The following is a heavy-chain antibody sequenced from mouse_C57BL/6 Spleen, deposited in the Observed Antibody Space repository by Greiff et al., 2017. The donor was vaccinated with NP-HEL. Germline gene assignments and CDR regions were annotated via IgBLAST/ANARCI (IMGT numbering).Heavy chain of an antibody. D-gene: IGHD3-2*02. J-gene: IGHJ2*01. CDR1: GYAFTNYL. CDR2: INPGSGGT. V-gene: IGHV1-54*01. Sequence: VQLQQSGAELVRPGTSVKVSCKASGYAFTNYLIEWVKQRPGQGLEWIGVINPGSGGTNYNEKFKGKATLTADKSSSTAYMQLSSLTSEDSAVYFCATAQAPYYFDYWGQGTTLTVSS. CDR3: ATAQAPYYFDY.